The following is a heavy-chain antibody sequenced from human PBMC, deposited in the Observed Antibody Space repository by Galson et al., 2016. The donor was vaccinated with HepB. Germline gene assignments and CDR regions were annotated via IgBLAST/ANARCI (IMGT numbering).Heavy chain of an antibody. J-gene: IGHJ6*02. Sequence: SLRLSCAASGISVSSYVMTWVRQAPGKGLEWVSAISGSGGSTYYAGSVKGRFTISTDNSKNTLYLQMNSLRAEDTAVYYCARDVWATDCSVMSCSNMDVWGQGTTVTVSS. CDR3: ARDVWATDCSVMSCSNMDV. D-gene: IGHD2-2*01. V-gene: IGHV3-23*01. CDR1: GISVSSYV. CDR2: ISGSGGST.